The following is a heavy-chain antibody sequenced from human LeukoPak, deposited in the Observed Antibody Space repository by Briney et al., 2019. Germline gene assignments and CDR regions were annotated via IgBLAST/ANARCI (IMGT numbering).Heavy chain of an antibody. Sequence: GGSLRLSCAASGFTFSDYGMSWVRQAPGKGLEWVSDINWNGSSTDYADSVKGRFTISRDNAKNSLYLQMNSLRAEDTALYYCARDPGGMVRGVMSDIWGQGTMVTVSS. CDR1: GFTFSDYG. D-gene: IGHD3-10*01. CDR3: ARDPGGMVRGVMSDI. CDR2: INWNGSST. J-gene: IGHJ3*02. V-gene: IGHV3-20*04.